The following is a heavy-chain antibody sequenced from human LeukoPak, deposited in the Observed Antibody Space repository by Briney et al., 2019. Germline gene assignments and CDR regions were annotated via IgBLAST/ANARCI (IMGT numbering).Heavy chain of an antibody. CDR2: IYPRDGST. J-gene: IGHJ4*02. Sequence: AASVKVSCKASGYSFTRNYIHWVRQAPGQGLEWMGMIYPRDGSTSYAQKFQGRVTVTRDTSTSTVHMELSGLRSEDTAVYYCARDQEAFDYWGQGTLVTVSS. CDR1: GYSFTRNY. CDR3: ARDQEAFDY. V-gene: IGHV1-46*01.